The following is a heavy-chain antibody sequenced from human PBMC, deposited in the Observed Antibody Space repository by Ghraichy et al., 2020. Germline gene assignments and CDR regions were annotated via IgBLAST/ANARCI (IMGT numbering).Heavy chain of an antibody. CDR1: GYTFTAYY. CDR3: AKRGDDRSQFDY. V-gene: IGHV1-2*02. CDR2: INPHSGGT. D-gene: IGHD3-16*01. Sequence: ASVKVSRKTSGYTFTAYYIHWVRQAPGQGLEWMGWINPHSGGTKYAQKFQGRVTMTSDTSISAAYMDLTRLTSDDTALYYCAKRGDDRSQFDYWGQGTLVTVSS. J-gene: IGHJ4*02.